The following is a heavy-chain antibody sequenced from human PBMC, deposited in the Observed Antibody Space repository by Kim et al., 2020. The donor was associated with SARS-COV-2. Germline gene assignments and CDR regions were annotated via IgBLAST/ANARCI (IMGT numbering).Heavy chain of an antibody. J-gene: IGHJ6*02. CDR2: YN. Sequence: YNDFEVYVKSRITINADTSKNQFSLQLNSVTPEDTAVYYCARDYYYGVDVWGQGTTVTVSS. V-gene: IGHV6-1*01. CDR3: ARDYYYGVDV.